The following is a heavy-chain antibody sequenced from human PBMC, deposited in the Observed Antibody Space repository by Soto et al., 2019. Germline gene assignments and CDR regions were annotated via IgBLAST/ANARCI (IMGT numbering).Heavy chain of an antibody. CDR1: GGTFSGYT. CDR3: ASTKFRAYDLGGGST. Sequence: QVQLVQSGAEVKKPGSSVKVSCKASGGTFSGYTITWVRQAPVQGLEWMGRIIPFLDKTHHAQTFQRRGTITADKSTNAAYVELGSLSSADTAVYYCASTKFRAYDLGGGSTWGEGTLVTVSA. V-gene: IGHV1-69*02. CDR2: IIPFLDKT. J-gene: IGHJ4*02. D-gene: IGHD3-3*01.